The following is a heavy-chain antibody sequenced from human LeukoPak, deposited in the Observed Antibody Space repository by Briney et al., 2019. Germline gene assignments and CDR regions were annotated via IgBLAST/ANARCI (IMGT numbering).Heavy chain of an antibody. Sequence: KASETLSLTCAVYGESFSGYYWNWIRQPPGKGLEWIGEINHSGRTNYNPSLKSRVTISVDTSKKQFSLKLSSVTAADTAVYYCCGSGWFAGPFGYWGQGALVTVSS. CDR1: GESFSGYY. CDR2: INHSGRT. J-gene: IGHJ4*02. CDR3: CGSGWFAGPFGY. V-gene: IGHV4-34*03. D-gene: IGHD6-19*01.